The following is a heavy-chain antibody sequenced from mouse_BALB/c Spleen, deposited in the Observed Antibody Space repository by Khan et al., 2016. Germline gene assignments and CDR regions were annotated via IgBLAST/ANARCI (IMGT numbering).Heavy chain of an antibody. J-gene: IGHJ3*01. CDR2: IDPENGHT. V-gene: IGHV14-1*02. CDR1: GFNIKDYY. D-gene: IGHD2-12*01. Sequence: EVQLQESGAELVRPGALVKLSCKASGFNIKDYYLHWVKQRPEQGLEWVGWIDPENGHTIYDPKFQDKASMTADTSSNTAYLQLSSLTSEDTAVYYCAGGISYRPSRGCAYRFHGTLLTVSA. CDR3: AGGISYRPSRGCAY.